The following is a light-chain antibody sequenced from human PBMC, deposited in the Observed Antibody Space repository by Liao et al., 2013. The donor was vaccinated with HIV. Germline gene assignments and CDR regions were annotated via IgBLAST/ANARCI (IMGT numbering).Light chain of an antibody. J-gene: IGLJ1*01. Sequence: SYXLTQPPSVSVAPGKTARITCGGNNIGSKSVHWYQQKPGQAPVLVIYYDSDRPSGIPERFSGSNSGNTATLTISGTQAIDEADYYCQVWDSSINYVFGTGTKVTVL. CDR3: QVWDSSINYV. CDR1: NIGSKS. CDR2: YDS. V-gene: IGLV3-21*01.